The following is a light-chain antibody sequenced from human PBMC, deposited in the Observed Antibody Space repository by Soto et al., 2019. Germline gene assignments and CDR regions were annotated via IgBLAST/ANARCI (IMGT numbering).Light chain of an antibody. CDR3: QQRSNWPPIT. J-gene: IGKJ5*01. V-gene: IGKV3-15*01. Sequence: EIVMTQSPVTLSVSPGERATLSCRASQSISDKSAWYQQKPGQAPRLLMFGASTRATGIPARFSGSGSGTDFTLTITGLQSEDFAVYYCQQRSNWPPITFGQGTRLEIK. CDR2: GAS. CDR1: QSISDK.